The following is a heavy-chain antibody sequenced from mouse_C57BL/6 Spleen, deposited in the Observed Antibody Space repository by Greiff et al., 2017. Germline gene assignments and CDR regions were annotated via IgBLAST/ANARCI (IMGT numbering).Heavy chain of an antibody. CDR1: GYTFTSYW. Sequence: QVQLQQPGAELVMPGASVKLSCKASGYTFTSYWMHWVKQRPGQGLEWIGEIDPSDSYTNYNQKFKGKSTLTVDKSSSTAYMQLGSLTSEDSAVYYCARGVYYEDYFDYWGQGTTLTVSS. J-gene: IGHJ2*01. CDR2: IDPSDSYT. CDR3: ARGVYYEDYFDY. V-gene: IGHV1-69*01. D-gene: IGHD2-4*01.